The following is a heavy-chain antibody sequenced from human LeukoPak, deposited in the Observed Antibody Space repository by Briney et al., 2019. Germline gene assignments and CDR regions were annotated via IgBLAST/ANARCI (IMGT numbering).Heavy chain of an antibody. CDR3: AKGYSSGWYAFDS. CDR2: LSSGGGGT. Sequence: PGGSLRLSCAASGFTFSRYPMIWVRQAPGKGLEWVATLSSGGGGTYYADSVRGRFTISRDDYKNTLYLEMFSLTAEDTARYYCAKGYSSGWYAFDSWGQGTLVTVSS. CDR1: GFTFSRYP. V-gene: IGHV3-23*01. D-gene: IGHD6-19*01. J-gene: IGHJ4*02.